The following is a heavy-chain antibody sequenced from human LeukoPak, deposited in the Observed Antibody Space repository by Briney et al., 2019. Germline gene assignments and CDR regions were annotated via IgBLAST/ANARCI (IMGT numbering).Heavy chain of an antibody. V-gene: IGHV4-34*01. CDR2: INHSGST. Sequence: SETLSLTCAVYGGSFSGYYWSWIRQPPGKGLEWIGEINHSGSTNYNPSLKSRVTISVDTSKNQFSLKLSSVTAADTAVYYCARVGRYCSSTSCHNYYYYYGMDVWGQGTTVTVSS. CDR3: ARVGRYCSSTSCHNYYYYYGMDV. D-gene: IGHD2-2*02. J-gene: IGHJ6*02. CDR1: GGSFSGYY.